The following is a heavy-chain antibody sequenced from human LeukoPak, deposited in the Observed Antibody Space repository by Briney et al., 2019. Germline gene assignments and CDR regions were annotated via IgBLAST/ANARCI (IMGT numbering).Heavy chain of an antibody. CDR1: AGSISSGDYY. CDR3: ARAMVRGVSITNSNWFDP. J-gene: IGHJ5*02. Sequence: SETLPLTCTVSAGSISSGDYYWSWIRQPPGKRLEWIGYIYYSGSTYYNPSLKSRVTISVDTSKNQFSLKLSSVTAADTAVYYCARAMVRGVSITNSNWFDPWGQGTLVTVSS. V-gene: IGHV4-30-4*01. CDR2: IYYSGST. D-gene: IGHD3-10*01.